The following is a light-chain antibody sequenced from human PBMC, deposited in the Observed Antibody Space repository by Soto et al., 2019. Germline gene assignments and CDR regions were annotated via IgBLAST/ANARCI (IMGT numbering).Light chain of an antibody. J-gene: IGKJ5*01. CDR1: QSVSIS. Sequence: EMVLAQSPATLSLSPGESATLXXRASQSVSISLAWYQQKPGQAPRLLXXDASNRATGVPARFSGSGSGTDFTLTVSSLEPEDFALYYCQQRSNWPPEITFGQGTRLEIK. CDR3: QQRSNWPPEIT. CDR2: DAS. V-gene: IGKV3-11*01.